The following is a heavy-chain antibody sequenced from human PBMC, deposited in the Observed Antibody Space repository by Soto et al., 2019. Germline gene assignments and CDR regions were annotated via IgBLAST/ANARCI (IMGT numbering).Heavy chain of an antibody. CDR3: ARDSELTNYDFWSGIYYYGMDV. CDR2: INAGNGNT. J-gene: IGHJ6*02. D-gene: IGHD3-3*01. Sequence: ASVKVSCKASGYTFTSYAIHWVRQAPGQRLEWMGWINAGNGNTKYSQKFQGRVTITRDTSASTAYMELSSLRSEDTAVYYCARDSELTNYDFWSGIYYYGMDVWGQGTMVTVSS. CDR1: GYTFTSYA. V-gene: IGHV1-3*01.